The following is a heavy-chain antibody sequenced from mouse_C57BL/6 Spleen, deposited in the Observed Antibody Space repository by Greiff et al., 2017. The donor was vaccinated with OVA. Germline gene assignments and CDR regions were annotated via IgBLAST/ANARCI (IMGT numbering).Heavy chain of an antibody. CDR2: INPNNGGT. CDR3: ARRKEDFDY. Sequence: EVQVVESGPELVKPGASVKMSCKASGYTFTDYNMHWVKQSHGKSLEWIGYINPNNGGTSYNQKFKGKATLTVNKSSSTAYMELRSLTSEDSAVYYCARRKEDFDYWGQGTTLTVSS. V-gene: IGHV1-22*01. CDR1: GYTFTDYN. J-gene: IGHJ2*01.